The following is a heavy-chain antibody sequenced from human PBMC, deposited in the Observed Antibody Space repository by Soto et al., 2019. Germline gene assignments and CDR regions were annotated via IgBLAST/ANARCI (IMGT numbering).Heavy chain of an antibody. Sequence: QVQLVESGGAWVRLGGSLGPSLAPLGSTSIANGMNGARRAPAKGLEWVAVISYDGSNKYYADSVKGRFTISRDNSKNTLYLQMNSLRAEDTAVYYCAIIAVAGPHDYWGQGTLVTVSS. CDR3: AIIAVAGPHDY. CDR2: ISYDGSNK. D-gene: IGHD6-19*01. CDR1: GSTSIANG. J-gene: IGHJ4*02. V-gene: IGHV3-30*03.